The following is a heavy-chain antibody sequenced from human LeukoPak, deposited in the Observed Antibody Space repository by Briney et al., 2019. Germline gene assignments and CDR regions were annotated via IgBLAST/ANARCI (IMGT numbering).Heavy chain of an antibody. CDR3: ARGMTTVTLGFDP. CDR1: RGSISSSGYY. D-gene: IGHD4-17*01. V-gene: IGHV4-39*07. J-gene: IGHJ5*02. CDR2: IYHSGST. Sequence: SETLSLTCTLSRGSISSSGYYWGWIRQPPGKGLEWIGSIYHSGSTYYNPSLKSRVTISVDTSKNQFSLKLSSVTAADTAVYYCARGMTTVTLGFDPWGQGTLVTVSS.